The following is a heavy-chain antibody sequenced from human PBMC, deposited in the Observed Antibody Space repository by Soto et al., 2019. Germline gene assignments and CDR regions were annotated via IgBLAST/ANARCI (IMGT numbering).Heavy chain of an antibody. Sequence: SETLSLTSTASGGSVDNYHWSWIRRPPGKGLEWVGYIHSSGYTNYNPSLRSRLTLSVDTSKNQFSLKVSPVTAADTAVYYCARLSHIFPVETDFYHYMDIWGQGITVTV. J-gene: IGHJ6*02. CDR2: IHSSGYT. CDR1: GGSVDNYH. CDR3: ARLSHIFPVETDFYHYMDI. V-gene: IGHV4-59*02. D-gene: IGHD3-9*01.